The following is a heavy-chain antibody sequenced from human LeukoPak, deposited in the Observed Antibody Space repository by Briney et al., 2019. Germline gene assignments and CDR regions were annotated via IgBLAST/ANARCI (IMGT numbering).Heavy chain of an antibody. CDR1: GFTFSSAW. Sequence: GGSLRLSCAASGFTFSSAWMTWVRQAPGKGLEWVGHIKNKTNGETTDYAAPVKGRFIISRDDSKNALYLQMNSLRAEDTALYYCAKDGYYYGSGSYFRGSRPGGYYYGMDVWGQGTTVTVSS. J-gene: IGHJ6*02. V-gene: IGHV3-15*05. CDR2: IKNKTNGETT. D-gene: IGHD3-10*01. CDR3: AKDGYYYGSGSYFRGSRPGGYYYGMDV.